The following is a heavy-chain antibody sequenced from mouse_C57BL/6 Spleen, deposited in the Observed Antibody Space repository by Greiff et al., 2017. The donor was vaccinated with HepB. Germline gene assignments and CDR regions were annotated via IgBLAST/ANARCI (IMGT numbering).Heavy chain of an antibody. J-gene: IGHJ1*03. D-gene: IGHD1-1*01. CDR3: AFSDGSSLYWYFDV. CDR2: INPGSGGT. V-gene: IGHV1-54*01. CDR1: GYAFTNYL. Sequence: VKLMESGAELVRPGTSVKVSCKASGYAFTNYLIEWVKQRPGQGLEWIGVINPGSGGTNYNEKFKGKATLTADKSSSTAYMQLSSLTSEDSAVYFCAFSDGSSLYWYFDVWGTGTTVTVSS.